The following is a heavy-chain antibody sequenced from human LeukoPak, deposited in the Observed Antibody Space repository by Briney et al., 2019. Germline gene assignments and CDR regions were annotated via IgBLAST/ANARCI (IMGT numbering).Heavy chain of an antibody. J-gene: IGHJ4*02. CDR3: ARGREAPNS. CDR1: GDSIYSHY. V-gene: IGHV4-59*11. Sequence: SETLSLTCTVSGDSIYSHYWSWIREPPGKGLEWIGYIYNIGNINYNPSLKSRVTISIDTSKNQFGLKLSSVTAADTAIYYCARGREAPNSWGQGTLVTVSS. CDR2: IYNIGNI.